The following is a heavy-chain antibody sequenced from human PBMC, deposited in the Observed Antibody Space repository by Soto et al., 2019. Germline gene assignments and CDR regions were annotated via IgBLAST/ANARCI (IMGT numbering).Heavy chain of an antibody. V-gene: IGHV3-33*01. J-gene: IGHJ5*02. CDR3: ARGVGLRFLEWLSQSDWFDP. Sequence: PGGPLRPTGAASGSTSSSYAMHWVRQAPGKGLKWVAVIWYDGSNKYYADSVKGRFTISRDNSKNTLYLQMNSLRAEDTAVYYCARGVGLRFLEWLSQSDWFDPWGQGT. D-gene: IGHD3-3*01. CDR2: IWYDGSNK. CDR1: GSTSSSYA.